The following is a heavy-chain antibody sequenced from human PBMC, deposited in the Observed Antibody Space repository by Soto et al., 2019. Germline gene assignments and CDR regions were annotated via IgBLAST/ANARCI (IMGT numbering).Heavy chain of an antibody. V-gene: IGHV6-1*01. D-gene: IGHD1-7*01. J-gene: IGHJ6*03. CDR3: AGNTSHQCYSMDV. CDR2: TYYRSRCYN. CDR1: GDSGSSNSAA. Sequence: PSQTRSLTCAISGDSGSSNSAAWNWIRLSPSRGLEWLARTYYRSRCYNDYSGSVRSRITVNPDTSKNQFSLQLTSVTPEDTAVYYCAGNTSHQCYSMDVWGKGNTVTVS.